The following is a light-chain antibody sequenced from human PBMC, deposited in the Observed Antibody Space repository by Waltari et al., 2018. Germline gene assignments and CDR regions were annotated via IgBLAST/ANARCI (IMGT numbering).Light chain of an antibody. CDR2: WAS. CDR1: QSVLHSSNNKNY. J-gene: IGKJ1*01. Sequence: DIVMTQSPDSLAVSLGERAAINCKSRQSVLHSSNNKNYLAWFQQKPGQPPKLLIYWASTRESGIPDRFSGSGSGTDLTLTISSLQAEDVAVYYCQQYYSSPRTFGQGTKVEIK. V-gene: IGKV4-1*01. CDR3: QQYYSSPRT.